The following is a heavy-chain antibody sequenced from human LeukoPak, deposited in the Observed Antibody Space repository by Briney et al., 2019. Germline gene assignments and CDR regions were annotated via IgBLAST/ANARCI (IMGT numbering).Heavy chain of an antibody. CDR3: ARDRDAGYSSGWYGENYYYYYGMDV. D-gene: IGHD6-19*01. J-gene: IGHJ6*02. CDR2: ISYDGSNK. CDR1: GFTFSSYA. V-gene: IGHV3-30*01. Sequence: GGSLRLSCAASGFTFSSYAMHWVRQAPGKGLEWVAVISYDGSNKYYADSVKGRFTISRDNSKNTLYLQMNSLRAEDTAVYYCARDRDAGYSSGWYGENYYYYYGMDVWGQGATVTVSS.